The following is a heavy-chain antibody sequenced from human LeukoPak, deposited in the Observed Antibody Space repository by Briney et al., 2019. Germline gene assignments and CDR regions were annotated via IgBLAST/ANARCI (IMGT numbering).Heavy chain of an antibody. D-gene: IGHD5-24*01. Sequence: GESVKISCEGSGYSFSSYWIGWVRQMPGKGLEWMGSIYPGDSGTRYSPSFQGQVTISADKSISTAYLQWSILKASDTAMYYCARRDGYDSTTFDYWGQGTLVTVSS. V-gene: IGHV5-51*01. CDR1: GYSFSSYW. CDR2: IYPGDSGT. CDR3: ARRDGYDSTTFDY. J-gene: IGHJ4*02.